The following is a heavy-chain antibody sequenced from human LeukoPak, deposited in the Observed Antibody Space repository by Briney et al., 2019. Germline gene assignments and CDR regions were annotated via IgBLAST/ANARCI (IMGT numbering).Heavy chain of an antibody. J-gene: IGHJ3*02. V-gene: IGHV3-30*18. CDR2: ISYDGSNK. Sequence: GRSLRLSCAASGFTFSSYGMHWVRQAPGKGLEWVAVISYDGSNKYYADSVKGRFTISRDNSKNTLYLQMNSLRAEDTAVYYWAEDRGPLQWLVPVGAFDIWGQGTMVTVSS. CDR3: AEDRGPLQWLVPVGAFDI. D-gene: IGHD6-19*01. CDR1: GFTFSSYG.